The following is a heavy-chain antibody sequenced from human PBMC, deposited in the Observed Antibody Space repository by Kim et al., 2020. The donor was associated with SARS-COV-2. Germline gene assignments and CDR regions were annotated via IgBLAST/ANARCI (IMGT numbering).Heavy chain of an antibody. J-gene: IGHJ2*01. CDR2: TYYRSKWYK. D-gene: IGHD3-16*02. CDR1: GDSVSSNSAA. Sequence: SQTLSLTCAISGDSVSSNSAAWNWIRQSPSRGLEWLGRTYYRSKWYKDYAVSVKSRITINPDTSKNQFSLQLNSVTPEDTAVYYCARDRLMITFGGVIARGCFDLWGRGTLVTVSS. CDR3: ARDRLMITFGGVIARGCFDL. V-gene: IGHV6-1*01.